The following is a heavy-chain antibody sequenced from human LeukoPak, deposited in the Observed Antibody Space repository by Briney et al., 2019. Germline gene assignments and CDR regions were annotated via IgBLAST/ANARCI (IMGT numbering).Heavy chain of an antibody. Sequence: PGGSLRLSCAASGFTFSNAWMSWVRQAPGKGLEWVGRIKSKTDGRTTDYAAPVKGRFTISRDDSKNTLYLQMNSLKTEDTAVYYCTTDPISDIVVVVAANRQLQERDYWGQGTLVTVSS. CDR1: GFTFSNAW. D-gene: IGHD2-15*01. CDR3: TTDPISDIVVVVAANRQLQERDY. V-gene: IGHV3-15*01. J-gene: IGHJ4*02. CDR2: IKSKTDGRTT.